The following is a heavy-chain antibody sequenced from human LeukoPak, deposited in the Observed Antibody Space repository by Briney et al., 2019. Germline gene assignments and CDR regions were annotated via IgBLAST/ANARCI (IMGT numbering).Heavy chain of an antibody. Sequence: GGSLRLSCAVSGFTFSSYWMSWVRQAPGKGLEWVAVISYDGSNKYYADSVKGRFTISRDNSKNTLYLQMNSLRAEDTAVYYCVKVYYYDRSGYYYHYYYYMDVWGKGTTVTVSS. V-gene: IGHV3-30*18. CDR1: GFTFSSYW. CDR3: VKVYYYDRSGYYYHYYYYMDV. CDR2: ISYDGSNK. D-gene: IGHD3-22*01. J-gene: IGHJ6*03.